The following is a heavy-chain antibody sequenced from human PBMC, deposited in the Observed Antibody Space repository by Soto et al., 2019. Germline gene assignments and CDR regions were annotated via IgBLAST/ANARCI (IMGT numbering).Heavy chain of an antibody. D-gene: IGHD3-22*01. CDR2: INAGNGNT. Sequence: ASVKVSCKASGYSFTSYAIHWMRQAPGQRLEWMGWINAGNGNTKVPQKFQGRVTFTRDTSASTVYMELSSLRSEDTAVYYCARPPGTTGTKTIRREYYDSSGYSRFDYWGQGTVVTVSS. J-gene: IGHJ4*02. V-gene: IGHV1-3*01. CDR1: GYSFTSYA. CDR3: ARPPGTTGTKTIRREYYDSSGYSRFDY.